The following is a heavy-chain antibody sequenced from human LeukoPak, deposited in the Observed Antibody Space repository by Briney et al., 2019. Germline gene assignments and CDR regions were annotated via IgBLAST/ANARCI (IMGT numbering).Heavy chain of an antibody. D-gene: IGHD6-13*01. J-gene: IGHJ5*02. CDR2: ISSSSSYT. CDR3: ARGGGIAAALNGFDP. V-gene: IGHV3-11*05. CDR1: GFTFSDYY. Sequence: GGSLRLSCAASGFTFSDYYMSWIRQAPGKGLEWVSYISSSSSYTNYADSVKGRFTISRDNAKNSLYLQMNSLRAEDTAVYYCARGGGIAAALNGFDPWGQGTLVTVSS.